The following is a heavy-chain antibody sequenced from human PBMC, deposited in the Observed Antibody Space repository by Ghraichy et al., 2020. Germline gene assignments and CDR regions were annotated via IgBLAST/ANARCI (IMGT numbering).Heavy chain of an antibody. CDR2: IYHSGST. CDR1: GYSISSGYY. V-gene: IGHV4-38-2*02. J-gene: IGHJ2*01. Sequence: SQTLSLTCTVSGYSISSGYYWGWIRQPPGKGLEWIGSIYHSGSTYYNPSLKSRVTISVDTSKNQFSLKLSSVTAADTAVYYCARDSHLEWLRKGEDRYWYFDLWGRGTLVTVSS. D-gene: IGHD3-3*01. CDR3: ARDSHLEWLRKGEDRYWYFDL.